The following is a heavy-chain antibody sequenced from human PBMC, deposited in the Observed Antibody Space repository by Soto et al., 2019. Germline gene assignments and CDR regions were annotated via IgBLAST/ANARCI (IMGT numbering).Heavy chain of an antibody. CDR3: ARVAAVGLLPPYGMDV. J-gene: IGHJ6*02. CDR2: INPSGGST. CDR1: GYTFTSYY. V-gene: IGHV1-46*01. Sequence: QVQLVQSGAEVKKPGASVKVSCKASGYTFTSYYMHWVRQAPGQGLEWMGIINPSGGSTSYAQKFQVRVTMTRDTSTSTVYMELSSLRSEDTAVYYCARVAAVGLLPPYGMDVWGQGTTVTVSS. D-gene: IGHD6-19*01.